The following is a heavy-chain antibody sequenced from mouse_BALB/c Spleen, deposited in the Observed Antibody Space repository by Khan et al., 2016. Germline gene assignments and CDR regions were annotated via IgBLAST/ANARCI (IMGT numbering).Heavy chain of an antibody. J-gene: IGHJ4*01. CDR1: GYSFTTYY. CDR3: ARGGLNYYAMDY. D-gene: IGHD3-3*01. CDR2: IDPFNGDT. V-gene: IGHV1S135*01. Sequence: VQLQQSGPELMKPGASVRISCKASGYSFTTYYIHWVKQSHGKSLEWIGYIDPFNGDTSYHQKFKGKAPLTVDKSSSTAYMHLSSLTSEDSAVYYCARGGLNYYAMDYWGRGTSVTVSS.